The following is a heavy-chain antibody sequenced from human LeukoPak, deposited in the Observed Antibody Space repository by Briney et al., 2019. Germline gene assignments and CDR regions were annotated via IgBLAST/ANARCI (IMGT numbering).Heavy chain of an antibody. Sequence: GGSLRLSCAASGFAFNFYAMSWVRQAPGKGLQWVSTINANGINTYYADSVRGRFTISRDNANNSLYLQMNSLRAEDTAVYYCARVKGRQTLKDKGSYFDYWGQGTLVTVSS. CDR1: GFAFNFYA. J-gene: IGHJ4*02. D-gene: IGHD3-10*01. CDR2: INANGINT. CDR3: ARVKGRQTLKDKGSYFDY. V-gene: IGHV3-23*01.